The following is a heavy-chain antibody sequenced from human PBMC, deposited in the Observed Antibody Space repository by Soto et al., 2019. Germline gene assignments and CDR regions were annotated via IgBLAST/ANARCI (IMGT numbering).Heavy chain of an antibody. J-gene: IGHJ4*02. CDR2: ISYDGSNK. V-gene: IGHV3-30-3*01. CDR1: GFTFSRYA. D-gene: IGHD6-13*01. Sequence: SGESLRLSCAASGFTFSRYAMHWVRQAPGKGLEWVAVISYDGSNKYYADSVKGRFTISRDNSKNTLELQMNSLRAEATAVYYCARDLTPVGIAYTLDYWGQGTLVTVSS. CDR3: ARDLTPVGIAYTLDY.